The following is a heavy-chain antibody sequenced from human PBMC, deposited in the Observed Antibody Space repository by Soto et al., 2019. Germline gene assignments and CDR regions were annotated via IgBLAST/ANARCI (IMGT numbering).Heavy chain of an antibody. Sequence: SETLSLTCTVSGDSVSGYYWSWIRQPAGKGMEWIGRIHTTESTNYNPSLKSRVTMSVDTSKSQFSLNLTSVTAADSAIYYCARARSDSAGSSLGRRMDVWGQGTTVTVSS. J-gene: IGHJ6*02. CDR1: GDSVSGYY. D-gene: IGHD3-10*01. V-gene: IGHV4-4*07. CDR2: IHTTEST. CDR3: ARARSDSAGSSLGRRMDV.